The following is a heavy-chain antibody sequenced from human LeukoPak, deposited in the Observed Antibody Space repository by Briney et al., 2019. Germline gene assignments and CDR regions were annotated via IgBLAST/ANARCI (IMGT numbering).Heavy chain of an antibody. D-gene: IGHD6-19*01. CDR3: ARHLQQWLASVGYAFDI. V-gene: IGHV4-39*01. CDR2: IYYSGST. Sequence: PSETLSLTCTVSGGSIGSSSYYWGWIRQPPGKGLEWIGSIYYSGSTYYNPSLKSRVTISVDTSKNQFSLKLSSVTAADTAVYYCARHLQQWLASVGYAFDIWGQGTMVTVSS. J-gene: IGHJ3*02. CDR1: GGSIGSSSYY.